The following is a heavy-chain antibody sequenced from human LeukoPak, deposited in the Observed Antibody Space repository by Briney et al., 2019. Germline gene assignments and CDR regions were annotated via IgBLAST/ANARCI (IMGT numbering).Heavy chain of an antibody. Sequence: GGSLRLSCVVSGFTFNRCWMNWVRQAPGKGLEWVAHINPDGRDTYYVDSVKGRFTISRDNAQNSMYLQMNSLRVGDTAVYYCTSWGDTTAEYFQRWGQGTLVTVSS. J-gene: IGHJ1*01. V-gene: IGHV3-7*01. D-gene: IGHD2-21*02. CDR3: TSWGDTTAEYFQR. CDR1: GFTFNRCW. CDR2: INPDGRDT.